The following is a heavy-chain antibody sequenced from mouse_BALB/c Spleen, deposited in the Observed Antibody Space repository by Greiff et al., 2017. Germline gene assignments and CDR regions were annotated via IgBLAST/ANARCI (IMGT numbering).Heavy chain of an antibody. Sequence: EVMLVESGAELVKPGASVKLSCTASGFNIKDTYMHWVKQRPEQGLEWIGRIDPANGNTKYDPKFQGKATITADTSSNTAYLQLSSLTSEDTAVYYCASEGLQLGWYFDVWGAGTTVTVSS. CDR1: GFNIKDTY. CDR3: ASEGLQLGWYFDV. D-gene: IGHD3-1*01. CDR2: IDPANGNT. J-gene: IGHJ1*01. V-gene: IGHV14-3*02.